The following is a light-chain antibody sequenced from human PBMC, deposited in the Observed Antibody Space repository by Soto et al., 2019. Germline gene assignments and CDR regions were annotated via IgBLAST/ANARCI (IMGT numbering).Light chain of an antibody. CDR3: LQHNTYPLS. Sequence: IQMTQSPSAISASVGDRVTITCLARRGISHDLAWFQQRPGKVPKRLIYGASTLESGVPSRFSGSGSGTEFTLTISSLQPEDFATYYCLQHNTYPLSFGGGTKVAMK. V-gene: IGKV1-17*03. CDR2: GAS. CDR1: RGISHD. J-gene: IGKJ4*01.